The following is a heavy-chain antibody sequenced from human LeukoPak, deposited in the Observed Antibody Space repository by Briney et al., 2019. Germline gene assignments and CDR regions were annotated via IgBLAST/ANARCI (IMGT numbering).Heavy chain of an antibody. Sequence: GGSLRLSCAASGLTFSSYAMSWVRQAPGKGLEWVSPISGSGSSTYYADSVKGRFTISRDNSKNTLYLQMNSLRAEDTAVYYCAKGVAVASPYYFDYWAQGTLVTVSS. D-gene: IGHD6-19*01. CDR1: GLTFSSYA. CDR3: AKGVAVASPYYFDY. J-gene: IGHJ4*02. CDR2: ISGSGSST. V-gene: IGHV3-23*01.